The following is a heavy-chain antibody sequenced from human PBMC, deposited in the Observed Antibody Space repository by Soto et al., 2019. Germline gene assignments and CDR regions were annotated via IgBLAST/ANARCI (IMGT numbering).Heavy chain of an antibody. CDR3: VRHAQWIIRAY. D-gene: IGHD5-12*01. Sequence: PSETLSLTCTVPGGSVSSGGYFWSWIRQSPGKGLEWIGHIYNTVSTYGNPSLKSRLIISVDTSKNQFSLKLNSVTATDTAVYFCVRHAQWIIRAYWGQGSLVTVSS. CDR1: GGSVSSGGYF. CDR2: IYNTVST. J-gene: IGHJ4*02. V-gene: IGHV4-30-4*08.